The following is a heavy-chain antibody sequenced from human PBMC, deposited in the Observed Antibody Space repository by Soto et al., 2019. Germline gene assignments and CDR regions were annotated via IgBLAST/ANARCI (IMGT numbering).Heavy chain of an antibody. D-gene: IGHD5-18*01. J-gene: IGHJ4*02. CDR2: ISSSSSTI. CDR1: GFTFSSYS. V-gene: IGHV3-48*01. CDR3: ARDQPGYSYGYGLGY. Sequence: GGSLRLSCAASGFTFSSYSMHWVRQAPGKGLEWVSYISSSSSTIYYADSVKGRFTISRDNAKNSLYLQMNSLRTEDTAVYYCARDQPGYSYGYGLGYWGQGTLVTVSS.